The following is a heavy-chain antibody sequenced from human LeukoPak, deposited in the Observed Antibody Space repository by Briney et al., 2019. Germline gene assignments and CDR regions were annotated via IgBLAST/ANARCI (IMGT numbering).Heavy chain of an antibody. J-gene: IGHJ6*03. CDR3: ARTKTAAAGSYYYYYMDV. Sequence: ASVKVSCKASGYTFTGYYMHWVRQAPGQGLEWMGRINPNSGGTNYAQKFQGRVTMTRDTSISTAYMELSRLRSDDTAVYYCARTKTAAAGSYYYYYMDVWGKGTTVTVSS. CDR2: INPNSGGT. D-gene: IGHD6-13*01. V-gene: IGHV1-2*06. CDR1: GYTFTGYY.